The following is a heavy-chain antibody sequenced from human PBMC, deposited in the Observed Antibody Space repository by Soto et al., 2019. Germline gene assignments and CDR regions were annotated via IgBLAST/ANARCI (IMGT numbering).Heavy chain of an antibody. CDR1: GGSFSGYY. J-gene: IGHJ5*02. CDR2: INHSGST. V-gene: IGHV4-34*01. D-gene: IGHD6-13*01. Sequence: QVQLQQWGAGLLKPSETLSLTCAVYGGSFSGYYWSWIRQPPGKGLEWIGEINHSGSTNYNPSLKSRVTISVDTSKNQFSLKLSSETAADTAVYYCARAPNRWNWFDPWGQGTLVTVSS. CDR3: ARAPNRWNWFDP.